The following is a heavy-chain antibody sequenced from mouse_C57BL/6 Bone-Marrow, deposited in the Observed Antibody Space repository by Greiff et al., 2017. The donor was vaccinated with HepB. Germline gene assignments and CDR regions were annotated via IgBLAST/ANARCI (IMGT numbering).Heavy chain of an antibody. D-gene: IGHD4-1*01. J-gene: IGHJ3*01. CDR3: ARRRPGNWEEFAY. CDR2: INPSNGGT. Sequence: VKLQQPGTELVKPGASVKLSCKASGYTFTSYWMHWVKQRPGQGLEWIGNINPSNGGTNYNEKFKSKATLTVDKSSSTAYMQLSSLTSEDSAVYYCARRRPGNWEEFAYWGQGTLVTVSA. CDR1: GYTFTSYW. V-gene: IGHV1-53*01.